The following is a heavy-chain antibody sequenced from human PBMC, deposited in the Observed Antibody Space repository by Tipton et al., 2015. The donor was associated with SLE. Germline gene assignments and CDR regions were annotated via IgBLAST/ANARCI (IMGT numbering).Heavy chain of an antibody. J-gene: IGHJ4*02. D-gene: IGHD6-13*01. CDR2: ITSGDKT. CDR1: GFTVSSKY. V-gene: IGHV3-53*05. CDR3: AAKLDSLSLAAFDY. Sequence: SLRLSCAASGFTVSSKYMSWVRQAPGKGLEWVSVITSGDKTYHTDSVKGRFTISRDNSGNTLHLQMNSLRPDDTAVYFCAAKLDSLSLAAFDYWCQGALVSVSS.